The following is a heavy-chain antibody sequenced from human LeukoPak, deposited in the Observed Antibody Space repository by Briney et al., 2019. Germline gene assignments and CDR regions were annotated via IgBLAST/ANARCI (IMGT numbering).Heavy chain of an antibody. CDR3: ARVAARGDAFDI. Sequence: SETLSLTCTVSGGSISSGGYYWSWIRQHPGKGLEWIGYIYHSGSTYYNPSLKSRVTISVDRSKNQFSLKLSSVTAADTAVYYCARVAARGDAFDIWGQGTTVTVSS. J-gene: IGHJ3*02. CDR1: GGSISSGGYY. D-gene: IGHD2-15*01. V-gene: IGHV4-30-2*01. CDR2: IYHSGST.